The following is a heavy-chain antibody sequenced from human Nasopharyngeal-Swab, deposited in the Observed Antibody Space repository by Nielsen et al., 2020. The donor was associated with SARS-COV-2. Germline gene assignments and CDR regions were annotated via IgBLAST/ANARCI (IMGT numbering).Heavy chain of an antibody. J-gene: IGHJ4*02. V-gene: IGHV3-73*01. CDR3: TTDFYFDY. Sequence: GVSMEIACAASGFIFSASAIHWVRQASGKGLEWVGRIGDKDHNYATTYGASVQGRFTISRDDSKNTAFLQMDSLKTEDTALYYCTTDFYFDYWGQGTLVTVSS. CDR2: IGDKDHNYAT. CDR1: GFIFSASA.